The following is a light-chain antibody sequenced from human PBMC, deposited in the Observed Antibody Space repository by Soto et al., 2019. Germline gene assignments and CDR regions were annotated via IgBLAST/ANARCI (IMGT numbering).Light chain of an antibody. CDR3: LLYFSPDRYT. J-gene: IGKJ2*01. CDR2: GGS. CDR1: QSVTSSH. Sequence: EIVLTQTPGTLSLSPGERATLSCRASQSVTSSHLAWYQQKPGQAPRLLIYGGSTRATGIPDRLSGSVSDTDFSLTIRRLDPEDFAMYYCLLYFSPDRYTFGPGTKVQIK. V-gene: IGKV3-20*01.